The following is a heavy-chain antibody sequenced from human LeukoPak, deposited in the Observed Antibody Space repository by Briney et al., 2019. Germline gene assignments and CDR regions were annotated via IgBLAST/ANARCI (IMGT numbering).Heavy chain of an antibody. D-gene: IGHD2-15*01. J-gene: IGHJ6*03. CDR1: GFTFSSYS. CDR3: ASADCSGGSCYYYYYMDV. CDR2: ISSSSSTI. Sequence: GGSLRLSCAASGFTFSSYSMNWVRQAPGKGLEWVSYISSSSSTIYYADSVKGRFTISRDNAKNSLYLQMNSLRAEDTAVYYCASADCSGGSCYYYYYMDVWGKGTTVTVSS. V-gene: IGHV3-48*01.